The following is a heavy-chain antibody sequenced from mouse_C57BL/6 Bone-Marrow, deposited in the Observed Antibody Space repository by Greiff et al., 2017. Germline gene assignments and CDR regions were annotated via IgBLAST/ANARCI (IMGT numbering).Heavy chain of an antibody. CDR1: GYTFTSYT. D-gene: IGHD1-1*01. V-gene: IGHV1-4*01. J-gene: IGHJ4*01. CDR2: INPSSGYT. CDR3: GRWGYGSSYYYAMDY. Sequence: QVQLQQSGAELARPGASVKMSCKASGYTFTSYTMHWVKQRPGQGLEWIGYINPSSGYTKYNQKFKDKATLTADKSSSTAYMQLSSLTSEDSAVYYCGRWGYGSSYYYAMDYWGQGTSVTVSS.